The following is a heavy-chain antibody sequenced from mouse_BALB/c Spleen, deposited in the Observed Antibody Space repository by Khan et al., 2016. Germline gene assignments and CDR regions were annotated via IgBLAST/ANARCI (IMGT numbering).Heavy chain of an antibody. CDR1: GYSITSDYA. CDR2: ISYSGST. Sequence: EVQLQESGPGLVKPSQSLSLTCTVTGYSITSDYAWNWIRQFPGNKLEWMGYISYSGSTSYNPSLKSRISITRDTSKNQFFLQLNSVTTEDTATYYCARYDYGSSDCYFDVWGAGTTVTVSS. D-gene: IGHD1-1*01. CDR3: ARYDYGSSDCYFDV. V-gene: IGHV3-2*02. J-gene: IGHJ1*01.